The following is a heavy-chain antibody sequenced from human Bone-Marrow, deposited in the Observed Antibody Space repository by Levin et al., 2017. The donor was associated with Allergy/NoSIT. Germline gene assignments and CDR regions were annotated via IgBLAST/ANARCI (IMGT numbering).Heavy chain of an antibody. V-gene: IGHV5-51*01. CDR2: IYPRDSDT. CDR1: GYSFSNYW. CDR3: VRIAGPLSGAYIGALDI. Sequence: GGSLRLSCKGSGYSFSNYWIGWVRQMPGKGLEWMGIIYPRDSDTTYSPSFQGQVTISADKSISTAYLQWSSLKASDTAMYFCVRIAGPLSGAYIGALDIWGQGTMATVSS. J-gene: IGHJ3*02. D-gene: IGHD7-27*01.